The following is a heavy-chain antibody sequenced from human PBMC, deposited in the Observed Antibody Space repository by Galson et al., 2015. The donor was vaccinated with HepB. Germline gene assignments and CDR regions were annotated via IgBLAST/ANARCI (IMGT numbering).Heavy chain of an antibody. V-gene: IGHV3-23*01. CDR1: GFTFSSYA. CDR2: VSGSGGTT. Sequence: SLRLSCAASGFTFSSYAMGWVRQAPGKGLEWVSSVSGSGGTTYYADSVKGRFSFSRDNSKNTLYLQMNSLRAEDTAVYYCAKEVGPVDYWGQGTLVTVSS. J-gene: IGHJ4*02. D-gene: IGHD1-26*01. CDR3: AKEVGPVDY.